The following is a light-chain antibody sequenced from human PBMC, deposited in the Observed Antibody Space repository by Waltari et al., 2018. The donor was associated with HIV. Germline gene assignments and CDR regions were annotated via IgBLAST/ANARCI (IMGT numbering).Light chain of an antibody. Sequence: QPVLTQSHSVSASLGASVKRTCTLSSRHINSAITWHQQQPEKGPRFLMKLNSDGSHTKGHGIPDRLSGSSSGAERFLTISSLQSEDEADYYCQTSGSGIWVFGGGTKLTVL. J-gene: IGLJ3*02. CDR1: SRHINSA. V-gene: IGLV4-69*01. CDR2: LNSDGSH. CDR3: QTSGSGIWV.